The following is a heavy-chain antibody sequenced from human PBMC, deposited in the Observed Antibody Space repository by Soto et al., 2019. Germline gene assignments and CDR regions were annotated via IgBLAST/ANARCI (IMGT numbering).Heavy chain of an antibody. Sequence: SQTLSLPFAISGDSVYSNSAAWNWIRQSPSPGLEWLGRTYYRSKCYNDYTVFVKSRIASVPNTTKNEFSLQRSSVAPEATAEYCGTRGLSSSRDYFYCMDVWGQGTTVTVSS. D-gene: IGHD6-13*01. CDR3: TRGLSSSRDYFYCMDV. V-gene: IGHV6-1*01. CDR2: TYYRSKCYN. CDR1: GDSVYSNSAA. J-gene: IGHJ6*02.